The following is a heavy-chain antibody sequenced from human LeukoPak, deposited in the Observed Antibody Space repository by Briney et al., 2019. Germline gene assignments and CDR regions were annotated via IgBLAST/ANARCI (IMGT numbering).Heavy chain of an antibody. D-gene: IGHD4-11*01. CDR3: ARGRVSSSTWHSTYYYYFYMDV. CDR2: IYYTGST. Sequence: SETLSLTCTVSGGSISSSSYYWGWIRQRPGKGLEWFGSIYYTGSTYYNPSLKSRVTISVDTSKNHFSLQLSSVTAADTAVYFCARGRVSSSTWHSTYYYYFYMDVWGKGTTVTVSS. V-gene: IGHV4-39*02. CDR1: GGSISSSSYY. J-gene: IGHJ6*03.